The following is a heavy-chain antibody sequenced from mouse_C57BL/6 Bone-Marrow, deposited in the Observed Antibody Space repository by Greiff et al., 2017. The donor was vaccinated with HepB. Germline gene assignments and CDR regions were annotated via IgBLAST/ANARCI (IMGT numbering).Heavy chain of an antibody. V-gene: IGHV1-61*01. CDR3: ARSITTVVAGDYFDY. CDR1: GYTFTSYW. D-gene: IGHD1-1*01. Sequence: LQQPGAELVRPGSSVKLSCKASGYTFTSYWMDWVKQRPGQGLEWIGNIYPSDSETHYNQKFKDKATLTVDKSSSTAYMQLSSLTSEDSAVYYCARSITTVVAGDYFDYWGQGTTLTVSS. J-gene: IGHJ2*01. CDR2: IYPSDSET.